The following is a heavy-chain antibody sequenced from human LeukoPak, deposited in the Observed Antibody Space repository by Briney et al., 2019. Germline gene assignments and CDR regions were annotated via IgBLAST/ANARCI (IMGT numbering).Heavy chain of an antibody. CDR3: ARDGAYCGGDCYGDY. V-gene: IGHV1-69*05. Sequence: GASVKVSCKASGYTFTGYYMHWVRQAPGQGLEWMGRIIPIFGTANYAQKFQGRVTITTDESTSTAYMELSSLRSEDTAVYYCARDGAYCGGDCYGDYWGQGTLVTVSS. D-gene: IGHD2-21*02. J-gene: IGHJ4*02. CDR1: GYTFTGYY. CDR2: IIPIFGTA.